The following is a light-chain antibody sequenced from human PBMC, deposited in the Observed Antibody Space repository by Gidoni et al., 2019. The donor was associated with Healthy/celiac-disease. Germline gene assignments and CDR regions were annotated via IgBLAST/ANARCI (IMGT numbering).Light chain of an antibody. CDR3: QQYGSSPRYS. Sequence: IVLTKSSGTLSLSPGERATLSCRASQSVSSSYLAWYQQKPGQAPRLLIYGTSSRATGIPDFTLTISRLEPEDFAVYYCQQYGSSPRYSFGPGTKLEIK. CDR2: GTS. V-gene: IGKV3-20*01. CDR1: QSVSSSY. J-gene: IGKJ2*03.